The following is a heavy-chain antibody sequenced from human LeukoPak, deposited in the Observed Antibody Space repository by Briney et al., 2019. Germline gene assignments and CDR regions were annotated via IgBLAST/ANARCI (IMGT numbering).Heavy chain of an antibody. J-gene: IGHJ4*02. CDR2: IYSGGST. D-gene: IGHD6-6*01. Sequence: GGSLRLSCAASGFTDSSTYMSWVRQAPGKGLEWVSVIYSGGSTYYADSVKGRFTISRDNSKNTLYLQMNSLRAEDTAVYYCARDSLYSSSSEDYWGQGTLVTVSS. CDR3: ARDSLYSSSSEDY. V-gene: IGHV3-53*01. CDR1: GFTDSSTY.